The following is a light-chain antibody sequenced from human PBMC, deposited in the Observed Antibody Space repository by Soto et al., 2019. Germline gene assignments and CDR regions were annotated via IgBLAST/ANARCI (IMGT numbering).Light chain of an antibody. V-gene: IGLV1-40*01. J-gene: IGLJ3*02. CDR3: QSYDRSLSGSV. CDR1: SSNIGAPYD. CDR2: GNS. Sequence: QSVLTQPPSVSGAPGQRVTISCTGSSSNIGAPYDVHWYQQLPGTAPKLLIYGNSNRPSGVPDRFSGSKSGTSASLAITGLQAEDEADYYCQSYDRSLSGSVFGGGTKFTVL.